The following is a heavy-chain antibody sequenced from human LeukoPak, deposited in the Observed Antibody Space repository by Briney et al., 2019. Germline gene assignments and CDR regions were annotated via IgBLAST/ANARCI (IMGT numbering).Heavy chain of an antibody. CDR2: IYSTGRV. CDR3: ARASETAMVTL. Sequence: SETLSLTCAVSGVSITSGTYYWTWIRQPAGKGLEWIGRIYSTGRVNYNPSLKSRVTMLLDTSKNHISLKLTSVTAADTAIYFCARASETAMVTLWGQGTLVTVSS. V-gene: IGHV4-61*02. D-gene: IGHD5-18*01. J-gene: IGHJ4*02. CDR1: GVSITSGTYY.